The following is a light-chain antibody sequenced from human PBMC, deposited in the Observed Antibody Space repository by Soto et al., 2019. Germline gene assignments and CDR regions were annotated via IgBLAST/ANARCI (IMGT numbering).Light chain of an antibody. CDR2: GAS. J-gene: IGKJ1*01. V-gene: IGKV3-20*01. CDR3: QQYGTSPWT. CDR1: QSVSSNY. Sequence: EIVLTQSPGTLSLSPGERATLSCRASQSVSSNYLAWYQQKPGQAPSLLICGASSRATGIPDRFSGTGSGTDFTLTISRLEPEDFAVYYCQQYGTSPWTFGQATKVEIK.